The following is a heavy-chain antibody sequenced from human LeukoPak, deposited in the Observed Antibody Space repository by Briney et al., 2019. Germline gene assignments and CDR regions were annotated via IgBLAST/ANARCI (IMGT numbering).Heavy chain of an antibody. CDR1: GGSISSGDYY. CDR2: IYYSGST. J-gene: IGHJ4*02. D-gene: IGHD3-22*01. Sequence: PPETLSLTCTVSGGSISSGDYYWSWIRQPPGKGLEWIGYIYYSGSTYYNPSLKSRVTISVDTSKNQFSLKLSSVTAADTAVYYCARVYYYDNSGYGKDYFDYWGQGTLVTVSS. V-gene: IGHV4-30-4*01. CDR3: ARVYYYDNSGYGKDYFDY.